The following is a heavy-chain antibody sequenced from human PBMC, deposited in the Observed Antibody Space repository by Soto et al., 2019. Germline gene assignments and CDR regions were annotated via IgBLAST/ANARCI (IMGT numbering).Heavy chain of an antibody. D-gene: IGHD6-6*01. CDR2: IYWDDDK. V-gene: IGHV2-5*02. J-gene: IGHJ4*02. CDR3: AHTHEYSSSYYFDY. Sequence: QITLKESGPTLVKPTQTLTLTCTFSGFSLSTSGVGVCWISQPPGKALEWLALIYWDDDKRYSPSLKSRLNITKDTSKNQVVLTMTNMDPVDTATYYCAHTHEYSSSYYFDYWGQGTLVTVSS. CDR1: GFSLSTSGVG.